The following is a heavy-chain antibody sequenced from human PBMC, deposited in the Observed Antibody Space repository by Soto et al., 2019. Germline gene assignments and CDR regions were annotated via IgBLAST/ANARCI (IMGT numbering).Heavy chain of an antibody. CDR1: GFTFSTYS. Sequence: EVQLVESGGGLVKPGGSLRLSCVASGFTFSTYSMNWVRQAPGKGLEWVSTIGTRSDIYYAESVKGRFTISRDNAKNSLSLQMNRLRVEDTAVYYCAREETAWPLAYGLDVWGQWTAVTVSS. CDR3: AREETAWPLAYGLDV. V-gene: IGHV3-21*02. CDR2: IGTRSDI. J-gene: IGHJ6*02.